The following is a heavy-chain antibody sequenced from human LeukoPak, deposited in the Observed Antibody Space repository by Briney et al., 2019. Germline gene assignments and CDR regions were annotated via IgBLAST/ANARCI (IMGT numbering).Heavy chain of an antibody. D-gene: IGHD5-12*01. V-gene: IGHV3-7*01. Sequence: PGGSLRLSCGVSGFTFSSYWMTWVRQTPGKGLEWVANIKQDGSEKYYVDSVKGRFTISRDNSKNTLYLQMNSLRAEDTAVYYCARFDSGFDADAFDIWGQGTMVTVSS. CDR1: GFTFSSYW. J-gene: IGHJ3*02. CDR2: IKQDGSEK. CDR3: ARFDSGFDADAFDI.